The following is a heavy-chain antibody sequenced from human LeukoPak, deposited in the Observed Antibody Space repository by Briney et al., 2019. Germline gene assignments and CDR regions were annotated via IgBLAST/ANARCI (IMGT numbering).Heavy chain of an antibody. J-gene: IGHJ6*03. Sequence: ASVKVSCKASGYTFTGYCMHWVRQAPGQGLEWMGWINPNSGGTNYAQKFQGRVTMTRDTSISTAYMELSRLRSDGKAVYYCARERGGNYYYYMDVWGKGTTVTVSS. D-gene: IGHD6-25*01. CDR3: ARERGGNYYYYMDV. CDR1: GYTFTGYC. V-gene: IGHV1-2*02. CDR2: INPNSGGT.